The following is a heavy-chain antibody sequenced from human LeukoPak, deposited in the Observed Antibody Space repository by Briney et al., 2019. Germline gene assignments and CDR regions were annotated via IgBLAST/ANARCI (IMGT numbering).Heavy chain of an antibody. J-gene: IGHJ4*02. CDR1: GFTFSNYA. V-gene: IGHV3-30-3*01. CDR3: VKDRTGTYTLDY. CDR2: ISDDGSRQ. D-gene: IGHD3-10*01. Sequence: QPGRSLRLSCAATGFTFSNYAIHWGRQAPGKGLEWVAFISDDGSRQHYADSMKGRFTISRDNSKNTLNLQMNSLRAEDTAVYYCVKDRTGTYTLDYWGQGTLVTVSS.